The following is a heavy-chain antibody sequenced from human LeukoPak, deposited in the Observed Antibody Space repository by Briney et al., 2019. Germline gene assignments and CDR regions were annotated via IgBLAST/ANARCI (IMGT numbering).Heavy chain of an antibody. J-gene: IGHJ4*02. Sequence: GGSLRLSCAASGFTFSSNSMNWVHQAPGKGLEWVSYISGSGSTISYADSVKGRFTISRDNAKNSLYLQMNSLRDEDTAVYYCGSRQVGATTNYFGYWGQGTLVTVSS. D-gene: IGHD1-26*01. CDR2: ISGSGSTI. CDR1: GFTFSSNS. CDR3: GSRQVGATTNYFGY. V-gene: IGHV3-48*02.